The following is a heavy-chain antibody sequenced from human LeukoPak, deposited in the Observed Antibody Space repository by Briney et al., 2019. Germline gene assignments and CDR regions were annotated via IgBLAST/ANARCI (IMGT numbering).Heavy chain of an antibody. CDR1: GGSISSYY. Sequence: SETLSLTCTVSGGSISSYYWSWIRQPPGKGLEWIGYIYYSGSTNYNPSLKSRVTISVDTSKNQFSLKLSSVTAADTAVYYCARGDYGGLGPGPWGQGTLVTVSS. CDR3: ARGDYGGLGPGP. V-gene: IGHV4-59*01. D-gene: IGHD4-23*01. CDR2: IYYSGST. J-gene: IGHJ5*02.